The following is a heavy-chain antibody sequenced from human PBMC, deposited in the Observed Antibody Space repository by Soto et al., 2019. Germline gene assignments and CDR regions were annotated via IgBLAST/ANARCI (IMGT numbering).Heavy chain of an antibody. J-gene: IGHJ6*02. CDR2: ISGSGGST. V-gene: IGHV3-23*01. CDR1: GFTFSSYA. Sequence: GGSLRLSCTASGFTFSSYAMSWVRQAPGKGLEWVSAISGSGGSTYYADSVKGRFTISRDNSKNTLYLQMNSLRAEDTAVYYCAKNYYGSGRYYYYGMDVWGQGTTVTVSS. D-gene: IGHD3-10*01. CDR3: AKNYYGSGRYYYYGMDV.